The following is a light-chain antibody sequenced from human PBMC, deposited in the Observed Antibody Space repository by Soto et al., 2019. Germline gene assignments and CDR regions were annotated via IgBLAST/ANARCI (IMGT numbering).Light chain of an antibody. J-gene: IGKJ3*01. CDR3: QQAASFPFT. CDR2: TAS. CDR1: QPIKTW. Sequence: DTQLTQSPASVSAAVGDRINISCRASQPIKTWLAWYQQKPGKGPKLLIYTASTLETGVPSRFSGSGSGTDFTLTISSPQPEDAAIYSCQQAASFPFTFGPGAKV. V-gene: IGKV1-12*02.